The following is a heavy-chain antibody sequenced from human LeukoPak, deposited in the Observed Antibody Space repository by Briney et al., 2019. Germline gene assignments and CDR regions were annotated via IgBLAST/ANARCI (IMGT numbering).Heavy chain of an antibody. D-gene: IGHD6-6*01. CDR1: GFTFSKYA. Sequence: GGSLRLFCVASGFTFSKYAMIWVRQAPGKALVWVSVISGGGGSTYYADSVEARFTISTDNSKNTLYLQMNSLRAEDTAVYYCAKDVWAVRPNYFDYWGQGTLVTVSS. CDR2: ISGGGGST. V-gene: IGHV3-23*01. J-gene: IGHJ4*02. CDR3: AKDVWAVRPNYFDY.